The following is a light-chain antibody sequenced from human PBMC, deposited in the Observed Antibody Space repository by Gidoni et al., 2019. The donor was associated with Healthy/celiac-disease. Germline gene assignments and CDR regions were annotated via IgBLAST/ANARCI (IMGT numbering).Light chain of an antibody. CDR1: QSVSSSY. V-gene: IGKV3-20*01. J-gene: IGKJ2*01. CDR3: QQYGSSSYT. Sequence: VLTQSPGTLSLSPGERATLSCRASQSVSSSYLAWYQQKPGQAPSLLIYGASSRATGIPDRFSGSGSGTDFTLTISRLEPEDFAVYYCQQYGSSSYTFGQXTKLEIK. CDR2: GAS.